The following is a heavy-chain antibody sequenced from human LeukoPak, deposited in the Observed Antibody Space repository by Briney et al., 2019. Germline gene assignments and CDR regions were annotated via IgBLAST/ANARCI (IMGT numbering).Heavy chain of an antibody. CDR3: ARAMVRGVIYSLAY. D-gene: IGHD3-10*01. Sequence: GASVKVSCKASGYTFTGYYMHWVRQAPGQGLEWMGWINPNSGGTNYAQKFQGRVTMTGDTSISTAYMELSRLRSDDTAVYYCARAMVRGVIYSLAYWGQGILVTVSS. V-gene: IGHV1-2*02. CDR2: INPNSGGT. CDR1: GYTFTGYY. J-gene: IGHJ4*02.